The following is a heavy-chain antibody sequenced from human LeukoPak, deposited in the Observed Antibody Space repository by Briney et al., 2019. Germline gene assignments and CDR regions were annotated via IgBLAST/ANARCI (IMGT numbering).Heavy chain of an antibody. J-gene: IGHJ5*02. CDR3: AGGSYFRRFDP. CDR1: GGSFSGYY. D-gene: IGHD1-26*01. CDR2: INHSGST. Sequence: SETLSLTCAVYGGSFSGYYWSWIRQPPGKGLEWIGEINHSGSTNYNPSLKSRVTISVDTSKNQFSLKLSSVTAADTAVYYCAGGSYFRRFDPWGQGTLVTVSS. V-gene: IGHV4-34*01.